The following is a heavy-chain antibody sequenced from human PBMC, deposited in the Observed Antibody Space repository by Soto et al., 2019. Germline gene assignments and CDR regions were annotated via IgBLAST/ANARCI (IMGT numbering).Heavy chain of an antibody. D-gene: IGHD7-27*01. J-gene: IGHJ6*02. CDR1: GFNFSSYE. CDR3: ARDRPNWGSDYYYGMDV. Sequence: GGSLRLSCAASGFNFSSYEMNWVRQAPGKGLEWVSYISSSGSTIYYADSVKGRFTISRDNAKNSLYLQMNSLRAEDTAVYYCARDRPNWGSDYYYGMDVWGQGTTVTVSS. V-gene: IGHV3-48*03. CDR2: ISSSGSTI.